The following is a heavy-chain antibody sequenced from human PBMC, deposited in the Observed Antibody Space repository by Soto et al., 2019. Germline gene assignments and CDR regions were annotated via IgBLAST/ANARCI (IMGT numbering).Heavy chain of an antibody. V-gene: IGHV4-59*01. CDR1: GGSISSYY. CDR2: IYYSGST. CDR3: ASDKNWGGVGGAFDI. D-gene: IGHD3-16*01. Sequence: SETLSLTCTVSGGSISSYYWSWIRQPPGKGLEWIGYIYYSGSTNYNPSLKSRVTISVDTSKNQFSLKLSSVTAADTAVYYCASDKNWGGVGGAFDIWGQGTMVTVSS. J-gene: IGHJ3*02.